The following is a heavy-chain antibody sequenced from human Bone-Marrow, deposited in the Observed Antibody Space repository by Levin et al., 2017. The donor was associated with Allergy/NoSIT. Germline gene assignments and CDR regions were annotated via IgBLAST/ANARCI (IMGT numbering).Heavy chain of an antibody. CDR3: ARGIPTKYSSSLLHAFDI. CDR1: GGSISSGDYY. V-gene: IGHV4-30-4*01. Sequence: SQTLSLTCTVSGGSISSGDYYWSWIRQPPGKGLEWIGYIYYSGSTYYNPSLKSRVTISVDTSKNQFSLKLSSVTAADTAVYYCARGIPTKYSSSLLHAFDIWGQGTMVTVSS. CDR2: IYYSGST. D-gene: IGHD6-6*01. J-gene: IGHJ3*02.